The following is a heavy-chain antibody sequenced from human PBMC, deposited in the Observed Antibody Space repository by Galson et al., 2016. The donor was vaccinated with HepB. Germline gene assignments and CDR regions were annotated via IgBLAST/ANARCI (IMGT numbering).Heavy chain of an antibody. D-gene: IGHD3-9*01. CDR1: GFTFNXXX. CDR3: AKPVLRYFVWLG. CDR2: XXGSXXXT. Sequence: SLRLSCAASGFTFNXXXMSXXXQAXXXGLXXVSXXXGSXXXTXXXDSVKGRFTIXRDNSKNTLXLQLSSLRVEDTAVXYCAKPVLRYFVWLGWGQGTLXTVSS. V-gene: IGHV3-23*01. J-gene: IGHJ4*02.